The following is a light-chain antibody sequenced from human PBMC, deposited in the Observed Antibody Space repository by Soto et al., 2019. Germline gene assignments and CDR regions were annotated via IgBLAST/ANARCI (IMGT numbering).Light chain of an antibody. CDR2: EAS. J-gene: IGKJ4*01. CDR1: QSISNW. V-gene: IGKV1-5*01. CDR3: QQCNSY. Sequence: DNQMTQSPSTLFASVGDRVTITCRASQSISNWLAWYQQKPGKAPKLLISEASILETGVPSRFSGSGSGTDFTLTISSLQPDDCATYYCQQCNSYFGGGTKVEIK.